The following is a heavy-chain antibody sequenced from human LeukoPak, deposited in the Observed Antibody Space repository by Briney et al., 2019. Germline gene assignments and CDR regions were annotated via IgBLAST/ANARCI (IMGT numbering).Heavy chain of an antibody. CDR2: IIPIFGTA. CDR3: ARGPNYYGSGSYLDY. CDR1: GATFSSYA. J-gene: IGHJ4*02. D-gene: IGHD3-10*01. Sequence: SVKVSCKSSGATFSSYAISWVWQRPGPGLEWMGGIIPIFGTANYAQKFQGRVTITADKSTSTAYMELSSLRSEDTAVYYCARGPNYYGSGSYLDYWGQGTLVTVSS. V-gene: IGHV1-69*06.